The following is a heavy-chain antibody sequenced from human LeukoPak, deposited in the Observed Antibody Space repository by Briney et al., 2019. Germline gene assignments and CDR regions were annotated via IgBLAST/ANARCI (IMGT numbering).Heavy chain of an antibody. D-gene: IGHD6-13*01. CDR1: GYTFTSYG. Sequence: ASVKVSCKASGYTFTSYGISWVRQAPGQGLERMGWISACNGNTNYAQKLQGRVTMTTDTSTSTAYMELRSLRSDDTAVYYCAREWAAAGSDYWGQGTLVTVSS. J-gene: IGHJ4*02. V-gene: IGHV1-18*01. CDR3: AREWAAAGSDY. CDR2: ISACNGNT.